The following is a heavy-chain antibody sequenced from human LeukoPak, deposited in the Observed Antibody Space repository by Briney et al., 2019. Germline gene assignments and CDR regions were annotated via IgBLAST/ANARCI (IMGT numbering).Heavy chain of an antibody. J-gene: IGHJ4*02. D-gene: IGHD2-15*01. CDR1: GFTFSSYA. V-gene: IGHV3-23*01. CDR3: ARDQLGYCSGGSCYPFDY. CDR2: ISGSGGST. Sequence: GGSLRLSCAASGFTFSSYAMSWVRQAPGKGLEWVSAISGSGGSTYYADSVKGRFTISRDNSKNTLYLQMSSLRAEDTAVYYCARDQLGYCSGGSCYPFDYWGQGTLVTVSS.